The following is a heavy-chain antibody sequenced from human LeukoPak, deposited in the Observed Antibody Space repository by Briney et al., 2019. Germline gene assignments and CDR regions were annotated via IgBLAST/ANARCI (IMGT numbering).Heavy chain of an antibody. CDR3: ARRGGYYDSSGPLVGAFDI. CDR1: GYTFTSYY. CDR2: INPSGGST. V-gene: IGHV1-46*01. Sequence: ASVKVSCKASGYTFTSYYMHWVRPAPGQGLEWMGIINPSGGSTSYAQKFQGRVTMTRDTSTSTVYMELSSLRSEDTAVYYCARRGGYYDSSGPLVGAFDIWGQGTMVTVSS. J-gene: IGHJ3*02. D-gene: IGHD3-22*01.